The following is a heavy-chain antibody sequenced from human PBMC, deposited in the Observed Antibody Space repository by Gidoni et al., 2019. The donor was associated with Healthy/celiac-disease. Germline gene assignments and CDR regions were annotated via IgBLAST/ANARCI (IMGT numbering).Heavy chain of an antibody. CDR3: ARGALMDV. CDR1: GGSFSGYY. V-gene: IGHV4-34*01. J-gene: IGHJ6*04. Sequence: QVQLQQWGAGLLKPSETLSLTCAVYGGSFSGYYWSWIRQPPGKGLEWIGEINHSGSTNYNPSLKRRVTISVDTSKNQFSLKLSSVTAAETAVYYCARGALMDVWGKGTTVTVSS. CDR2: INHSGST.